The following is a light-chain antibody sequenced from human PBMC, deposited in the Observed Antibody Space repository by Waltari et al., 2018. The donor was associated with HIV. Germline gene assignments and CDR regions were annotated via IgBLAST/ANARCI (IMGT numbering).Light chain of an antibody. CDR3: QQNYNTPLT. CDR2: GAS. Sequence: DIQMTQSPSSLSASVGDRVTITCRASQSISSYLNWYQQKPGKAPKVLIYGASSLQSGVPSRFSGSGSGTDFTLTISSLQPEDFATYYCQQNYNTPLTLGGGTQVEIK. J-gene: IGKJ4*01. CDR1: QSISSY. V-gene: IGKV1-39*01.